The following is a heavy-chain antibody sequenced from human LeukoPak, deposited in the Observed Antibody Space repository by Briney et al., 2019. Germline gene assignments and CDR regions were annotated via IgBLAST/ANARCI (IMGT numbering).Heavy chain of an antibody. Sequence: PGGSLRLSCAASGFTVNSNYMSWVRQAPRKVLEWVSVIYAGGTTYYADSVKGRFTISRDNSNNTLYLQMNSLRAEDTAVYYCARAARGGDSRAFDYWGQGTLVAVSS. CDR2: IYAGGTT. J-gene: IGHJ4*02. V-gene: IGHV3-66*01. CDR1: GFTVNSNY. CDR3: ARAARGGDSRAFDY. D-gene: IGHD4-17*01.